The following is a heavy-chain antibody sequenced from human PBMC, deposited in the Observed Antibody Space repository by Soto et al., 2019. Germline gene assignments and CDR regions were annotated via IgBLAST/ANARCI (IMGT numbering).Heavy chain of an antibody. J-gene: IGHJ4*02. CDR3: ARVPNWNEGWVDY. CDR1: GYTFTGYY. D-gene: IGHD1-1*01. CDR2: INPNSGST. V-gene: IGHV1-2*02. Sequence: ASVKVSCKASGYTFTGYYMNWARQAPGQGLEWMGWINPNSGSTNYAQKLQGRVTMTRDTSISTAYMELSRLRSDDTAVYYCARVPNWNEGWVDYWGQGTLVTVSS.